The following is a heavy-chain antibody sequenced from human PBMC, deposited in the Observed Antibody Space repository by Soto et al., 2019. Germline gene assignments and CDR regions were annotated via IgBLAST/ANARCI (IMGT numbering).Heavy chain of an antibody. D-gene: IGHD2-2*01. J-gene: IGHJ4*02. CDR2: INSDGSST. CDR3: ARAPYHFDY. Sequence: WWSLRLSCSASVFTCSSYWMHWVRQAPGKGLVWVSRINSDGSSTSYADSVKGRFTISRDNAKNTLYLQMNSLRAEDTAVYYCARAPYHFDYWGQGTLVTVSS. CDR1: VFTCSSYW. V-gene: IGHV3-74*01.